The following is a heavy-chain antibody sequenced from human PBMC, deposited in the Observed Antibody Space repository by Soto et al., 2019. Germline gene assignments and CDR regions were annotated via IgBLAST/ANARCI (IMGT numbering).Heavy chain of an antibody. V-gene: IGHV3-9*01. D-gene: IGHD2-15*01. CDR3: AKDLIVVVVAASPD. CDR1: GFNFDDYA. CDR2: ISWNSEST. J-gene: IGHJ4*02. Sequence: GGSLRLSCVGSGFNFDDYAMHWVRQAPGKGLECVSSISWNSESTSYADSVKGRFTISRDNSKNTLYLQMNSLRAEDTAVYYCAKDLIVVVVAASPDWGQGTLVTVSS.